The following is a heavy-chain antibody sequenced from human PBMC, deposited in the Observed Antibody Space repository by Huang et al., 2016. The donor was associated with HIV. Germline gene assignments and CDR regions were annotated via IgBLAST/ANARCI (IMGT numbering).Heavy chain of an antibody. CDR3: AAGYDTYYDI. V-gene: IGHV1-24*01. CDR2: FAPEQGET. Sequence: QVQLVQSGAEVKKPGASVKVSCKVSGYTITELSIHWVRQAPGKGLEWMGGFAPEQGETIYAQNFQGRVTMTEDTSTDTAYMELHSLRPEDTAVYYCAAGYDTYYDIWGQGTMVIASS. J-gene: IGHJ3*02. CDR1: GYTITELS. D-gene: IGHD2-21*01.